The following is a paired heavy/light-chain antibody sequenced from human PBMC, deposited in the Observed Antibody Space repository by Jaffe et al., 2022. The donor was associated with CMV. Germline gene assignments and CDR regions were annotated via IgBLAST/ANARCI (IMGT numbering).Heavy chain of an antibody. J-gene: IGHJ4*02. CDR1: GGSMRNYH. CDR2: IYYSGSA. Sequence: VQLQESGPGLVKPSETLSLTCTVSGGSMRNYHWTWVRQPPGKALEWIGDIYYSGSATHSPSLKSRVTISVDTSKNQFSLKVSSVTAADTAVYYCARHCDSGSYCYWGQGALVTVSS. D-gene: IGHD1-26*01. V-gene: IGHV4-59*08. CDR3: ARHCDSGSYCY.
Light chain of an antibody. CDR1: QSINNY. J-gene: IGKJ1*01. V-gene: IGKV1-39*01. Sequence: DIQMTQSPSSLSASVGDRVTITCRASQSINNYLNWYQQKPGKAPKLLIYGASSLQGGVPSRFSGSESGTDFTLTISSLQPEDFATYYCQQSDSTPWTFGQGTKVEIK. CDR2: GAS. CDR3: QQSDSTPWT.